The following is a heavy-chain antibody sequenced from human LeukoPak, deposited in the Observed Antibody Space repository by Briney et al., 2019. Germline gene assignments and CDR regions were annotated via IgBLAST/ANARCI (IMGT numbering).Heavy chain of an antibody. D-gene: IGHD2-2*01. CDR1: GYTFTGYY. CDR2: INPNSGGT. V-gene: IGHV1-2*06. J-gene: IGHJ5*02. CDR3: VTAWWFYYEFAIVPAAEVGFDP. Sequence: ASVKVSCKASGYTFTGYYMHWVRQAPGQGLEWMGRINPNSGGTNYAQKFQGRVTMTRDTSTSTGYMELCRLRYEDTAVYYCVTAWWFYYEFAIVPAAEVGFDPWGQGTLVTVSS.